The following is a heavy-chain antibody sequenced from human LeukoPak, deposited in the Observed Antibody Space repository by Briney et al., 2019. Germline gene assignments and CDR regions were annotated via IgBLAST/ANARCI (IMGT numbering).Heavy chain of an antibody. CDR3: AREVGADGFDY. V-gene: IGHV5-51*01. CDR1: GYSFTTYW. CDR2: ISPGDSDT. D-gene: IGHD1-26*01. Sequence: GESLKISCKGSGYSFTTYWIGWVRQMPGKGLEWMGIISPGDSDTKHSPSFQGQVTISADKSISTAYLQWSSLKASDTAMYYCAREVGADGFDYWGQGTLVTVSS. J-gene: IGHJ4*02.